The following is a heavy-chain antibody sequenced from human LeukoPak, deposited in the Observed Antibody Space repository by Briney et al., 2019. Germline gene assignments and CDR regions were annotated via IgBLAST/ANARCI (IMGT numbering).Heavy chain of an antibody. V-gene: IGHV3-21*01. CDR2: ISSSSSYM. J-gene: IGHJ5*02. CDR3: ARARSGGSYSYWFDP. D-gene: IGHD1-26*01. CDR1: GFTFSSYS. Sequence: GGSLRLSCAASGFTFSSYSMNWVRQAPGKGLEWVSSISSSSSYMYYADSVKGRFTISRDNAKNSLYLQMNSLRAEDTAVYYCARARSGGSYSYWFDPWGQGTLVTVSS.